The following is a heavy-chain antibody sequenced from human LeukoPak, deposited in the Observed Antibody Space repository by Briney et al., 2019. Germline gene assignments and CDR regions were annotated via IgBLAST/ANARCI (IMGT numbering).Heavy chain of an antibody. D-gene: IGHD3-22*01. CDR1: GGAISSYY. CDR3: ARDLYYDSTGYYLNYHYYMDV. J-gene: IGHJ6*03. CDR2: LYTSGRT. V-gene: IGHV4-4*07. Sequence: PSETLSLTCTVFGGAISSYYWSWIRQSAGKGLEWIGRLYTSGRTDYNPSLKSRVSMSVDTSMNLLSLKLSSVSAADTAVYYCARDLYYDSTGYYLNYHYYMDVWGVGTTVTVSS.